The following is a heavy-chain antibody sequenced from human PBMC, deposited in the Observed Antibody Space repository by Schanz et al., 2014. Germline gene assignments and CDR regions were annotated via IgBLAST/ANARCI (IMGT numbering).Heavy chain of an antibody. CDR1: GFSVGNKA. Sequence: EVQLVESGGGLVQPGGSLRLSCAASGFSVGNKAMNWVRQAPGKGLEWVSIIYIGGNTYYADSVKGRFTISRDNSKNTVYIQMNSLRAEDTAVYYCARGGPVYYFHHWGQGTLVTVSS. J-gene: IGHJ4*02. V-gene: IGHV3-66*01. CDR2: IYIGGNT. CDR3: ARGGPVYYFHH. D-gene: IGHD2-8*01.